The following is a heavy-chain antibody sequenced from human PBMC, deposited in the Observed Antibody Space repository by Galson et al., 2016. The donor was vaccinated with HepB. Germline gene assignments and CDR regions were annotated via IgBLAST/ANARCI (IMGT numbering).Heavy chain of an antibody. J-gene: IGHJ6*04. CDR2: ISRSGDST. CDR3: VQGSTAPAV. Sequence: SLRLSCAASGFTFRNYGMTWVRQAPGKGLEAVAGISRSGDSTDYADSVKGRFTISRDNSKNTLSLQMNSLTADDTAIYYCVQGSTAPAVWGKGTTVTVSS. CDR1: GFTFRNYG. V-gene: IGHV3-23*01. D-gene: IGHD2-2*01.